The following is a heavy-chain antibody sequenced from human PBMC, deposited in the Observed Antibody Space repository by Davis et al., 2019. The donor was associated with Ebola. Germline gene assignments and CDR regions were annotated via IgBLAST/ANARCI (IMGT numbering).Heavy chain of an antibody. D-gene: IGHD1-14*01. J-gene: IGHJ6*02. CDR3: ARVREPHYDYYGMDV. Sequence: AASVKVSCKASGGTFSSYAISWVRQAPGQGLEWMGGIIPIFGTANYAQKFQGRVTITADKSTSTAYMELSSLRSEDTAVYYCARVREPHYDYYGMDVWGQGTTVTVSS. CDR2: IIPIFGTA. CDR1: GGTFSSYA. V-gene: IGHV1-69*06.